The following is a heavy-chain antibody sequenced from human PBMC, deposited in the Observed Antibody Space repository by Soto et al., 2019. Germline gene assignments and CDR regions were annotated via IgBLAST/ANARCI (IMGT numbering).Heavy chain of an antibody. Sequence: EVQLVESGGGLVQPGGSLRLSCAASGFTFSNYAMAWVRQAPGKGLEWVSTITYSGGSRDYADSVKGRFTISRDNSKNTLYLQMNSLRDEDTAVYYCAKKGYYDTSGYPIRYFDYWGQGTLVTVSS. CDR1: GFTFSNYA. CDR3: AKKGYYDTSGYPIRYFDY. V-gene: IGHV3-23*04. D-gene: IGHD3-22*01. CDR2: ITYSGGSR. J-gene: IGHJ4*02.